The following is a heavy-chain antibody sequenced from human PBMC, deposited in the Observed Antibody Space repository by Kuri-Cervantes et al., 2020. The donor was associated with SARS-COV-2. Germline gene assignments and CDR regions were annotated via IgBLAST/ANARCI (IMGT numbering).Heavy chain of an antibody. CDR1: GFSFSRYA. D-gene: IGHD3-9*01. CDR3: AKADWANYYYYYGMDV. CDR2: ISGSGGST. Sequence: GGSLRLSCAASGFSFSRYAMSWVRQAPGKGLEWVSAISGSGGSTYYADSVKGRFTISRDNSKNTLYLQMNSLRAEDTAVYYCAKADWANYYYYYGMDVWGQGTTVTVSS. V-gene: IGHV3-23*01. J-gene: IGHJ6*02.